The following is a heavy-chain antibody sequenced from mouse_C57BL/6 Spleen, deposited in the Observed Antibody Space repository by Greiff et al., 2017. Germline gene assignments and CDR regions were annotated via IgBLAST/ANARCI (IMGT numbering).Heavy chain of an antibody. CDR1: GFTFSDYG. D-gene: IGHD4-1*01. CDR2: ISSGSSTI. J-gene: IGHJ3*01. V-gene: IGHV5-17*01. Sequence: EVMLVESGGGLVKPGGSLKLSCAASGFTFSDYGMHWVRQAPEKGLEWVAYISSGSSTIYYADTVKGRFTISRDNAKNTLFLQMTSLRSEDTAMYYCASPNWDGAWFAYWGQGTLVTVSA. CDR3: ASPNWDGAWFAY.